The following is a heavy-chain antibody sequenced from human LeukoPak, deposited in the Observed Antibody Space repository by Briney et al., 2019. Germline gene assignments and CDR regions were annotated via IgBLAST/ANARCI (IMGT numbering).Heavy chain of an antibody. CDR1: GGSISSYY. CDR2: IYYSGST. CDR3: ARADYDILTGYYPLYFDI. Sequence: PSETLSLTCTVSGGSISSYYWSWIRQPPGKGLEWIGYIYYSGSTNYNPSLKSRVTISVDTSKNQFSLKLSSVTAADTAVYYCARADYDILTGYYPLYFDIWGQGTMVTVSS. J-gene: IGHJ3*02. D-gene: IGHD3-9*01. V-gene: IGHV4-59*01.